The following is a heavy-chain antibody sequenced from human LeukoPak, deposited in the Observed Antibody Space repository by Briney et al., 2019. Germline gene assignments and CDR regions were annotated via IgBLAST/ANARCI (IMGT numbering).Heavy chain of an antibody. CDR1: GFTFSSYG. D-gene: IGHD3-22*01. J-gene: IGHJ4*02. V-gene: IGHV3-33*01. CDR2: IWYDGSNK. CDR3: ARAQAEYYDTKYYLDY. Sequence: GGSLRLSCAASGFTFSSYGMHWVRQAPGKGLEWVAVIWYDGSNKYYADSVKGRFTISRDNSKNTLYLQMNSLRAEDTAVYYCARAQAEYYDTKYYLDYWGQRTLVTVSS.